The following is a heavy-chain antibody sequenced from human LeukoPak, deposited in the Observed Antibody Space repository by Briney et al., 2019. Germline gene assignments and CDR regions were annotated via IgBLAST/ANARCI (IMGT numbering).Heavy chain of an antibody. CDR3: ARRDSYYYGSGSMGYYYYYMDV. J-gene: IGHJ6*03. Sequence: SETLSLTCTVSGGSISSYYWSWIRQPPGKGLEWIGYIYYSGSTNYNPSLKSRVTISVDTSKNQFSLKLSSVTAADTAVYYCARRDSYYYGSGSMGYYYYYMDVWGKGTTVTVS. V-gene: IGHV4-59*01. CDR2: IYYSGST. D-gene: IGHD3-10*01. CDR1: GGSISSYY.